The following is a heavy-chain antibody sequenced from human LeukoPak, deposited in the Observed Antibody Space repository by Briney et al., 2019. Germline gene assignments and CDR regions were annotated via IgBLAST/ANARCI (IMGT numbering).Heavy chain of an antibody. CDR3: ARYGSGSYSPYWYFDL. CDR1: GGSISSSSYY. D-gene: IGHD3-10*01. Sequence: SETLSLTCTVSGGSISSSSYYWGWIRQPPGKGLEWIGSIYYSGSTYYNPSLKSRVTISVDTSKNQFSLKLSSVTAADTAVYYCARYGSGSYSPYWYFDLWGRGTLVTVSS. J-gene: IGHJ2*01. CDR2: IYYSGST. V-gene: IGHV4-39*01.